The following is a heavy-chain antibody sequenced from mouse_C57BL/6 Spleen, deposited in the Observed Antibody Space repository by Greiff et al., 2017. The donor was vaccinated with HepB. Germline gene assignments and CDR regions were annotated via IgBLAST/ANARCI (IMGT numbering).Heavy chain of an antibody. V-gene: IGHV5-4*01. CDR2: ISDGGSYT. CDR1: GFTFSSYA. D-gene: IGHD3-2*02. J-gene: IGHJ4*01. CDR3: ARDGTDSSGYDYYAMDY. Sequence: DVMLVESGGGLVKPGGSLKLSCAASGFTFSSYAMSWVRQTPEKRLEWVATISDGGSYTYYPDNVKGRFTISRDNAKNNLYLQMSHLKSEDTAMYYCARDGTDSSGYDYYAMDYWGQGTSVTVSS.